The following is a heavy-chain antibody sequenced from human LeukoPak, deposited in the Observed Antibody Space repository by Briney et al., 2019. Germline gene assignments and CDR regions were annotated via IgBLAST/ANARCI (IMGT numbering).Heavy chain of an antibody. D-gene: IGHD3-22*01. CDR1: GFTFSDYY. J-gene: IGHJ4*02. V-gene: IGHV3-11*01. CDR3: VGDYDSSGYAIDY. Sequence: GGSLRLSCAASGFTFSDYYMSWIRQAPGKGLEWVSYISSSGSTIYYADSVKGRFTISRDNAKNSLYLQMNSLGAEDTAVYYCVGDYDSSGYAIDYWGQGTLVTVSS. CDR2: ISSSGSTI.